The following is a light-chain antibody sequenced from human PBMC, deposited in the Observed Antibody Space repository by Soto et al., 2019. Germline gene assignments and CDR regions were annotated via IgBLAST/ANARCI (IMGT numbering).Light chain of an antibody. V-gene: IGKV3-20*01. CDR3: QHYGSSPPAT. CDR1: QSVSSNY. Sequence: EIVLTQSPGTLSLSPGERATLSCRASQSVSSNYLAWYQQKPGLAPRLLIYGASSRATGIPDKFSGSGSGTAVTRTIGRLDPEDFALYYCQHYGSSPPATCDQATKLESK. CDR2: GAS. J-gene: IGKJ2*01.